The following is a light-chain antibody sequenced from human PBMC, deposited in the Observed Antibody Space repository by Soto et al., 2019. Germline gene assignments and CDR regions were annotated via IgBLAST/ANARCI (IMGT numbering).Light chain of an antibody. J-gene: IGLJ2*01. CDR3: AAWDDSLNGVV. Sequence: QSVLTQPPSASGTPGQTIAISCSGGSSNIGSHTVNWYQQLPGTAPRLLIYSNTQRPSGVPDRFSGSKSGTSASLAISGLQSEYEGDYYCAAWDDSLNGVVFGGGTQLPVL. V-gene: IGLV1-44*01. CDR1: SSNIGSHT. CDR2: SNT.